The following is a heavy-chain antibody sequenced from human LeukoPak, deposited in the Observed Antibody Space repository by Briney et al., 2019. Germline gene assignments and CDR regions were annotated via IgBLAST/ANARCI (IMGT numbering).Heavy chain of an antibody. CDR1: EFTFSSYW. CDR3: AIQTVY. V-gene: IGHV3-7*01. Sequence: GGSLRLSCAASEFTFSSYWMSWGRQAAGKGLEWVANIKQDGSEKYYVDSVKGRFTISRDNAKNSLYLQMNSLRAEDTAVYYCAIQTVYWGQGTLVTVSS. J-gene: IGHJ4*02. CDR2: IKQDGSEK. D-gene: IGHD4-11*01.